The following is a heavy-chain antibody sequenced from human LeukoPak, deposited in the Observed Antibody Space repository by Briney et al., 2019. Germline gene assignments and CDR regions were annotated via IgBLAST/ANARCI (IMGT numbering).Heavy chain of an antibody. Sequence: PGGSLRLSCAASGFIFSSYEMNWVRQAPGKGLEWVSYISTSGSTIYYADSVKGRFTTSRDNAKNSLYLQMNSLRAEDTAVYYCARTVGSTYFDYWGQGTLVTVSS. V-gene: IGHV3-48*03. CDR3: ARTVGSTYFDY. CDR1: GFIFSSYE. D-gene: IGHD2-15*01. CDR2: ISTSGSTI. J-gene: IGHJ4*02.